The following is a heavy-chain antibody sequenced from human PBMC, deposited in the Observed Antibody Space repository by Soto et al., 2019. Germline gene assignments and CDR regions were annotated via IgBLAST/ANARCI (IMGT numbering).Heavy chain of an antibody. CDR1: GFTFSSYA. D-gene: IGHD6-6*01. Sequence: QVQLVESGRGVVQPGRSLRLSCAASGFTFSSYAMHWVRQAPGKGLEWVAVISYDGSNKYYADSVKGRFTISRDNSKNTLYLQMNSLRAEDTAVYYCARGGGSSSSLYYYYGMDVWGQGTTVTVSS. CDR3: ARGGGSSSSLYYYYGMDV. CDR2: ISYDGSNK. J-gene: IGHJ6*02. V-gene: IGHV3-30-3*01.